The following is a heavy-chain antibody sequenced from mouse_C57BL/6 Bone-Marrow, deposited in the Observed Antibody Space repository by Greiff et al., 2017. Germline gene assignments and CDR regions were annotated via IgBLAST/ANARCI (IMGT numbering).Heavy chain of an antibody. J-gene: IGHJ1*03. V-gene: IGHV5-4*03. D-gene: IGHD2-3*01. CDR3: ARESQIYDGYYWYFDI. Sequence: EVKLMESGGGLVKPGGSLKLSCAASGFTFSSYAMSWVRQTPEKRLEWVATISDGGSYTYYPDNVKGRFTISRDNAKNNLYMQMSHLKSEDTAMYYCARESQIYDGYYWYFDIGGTGTTVTVS. CDR2: ISDGGSYT. CDR1: GFTFSSYA.